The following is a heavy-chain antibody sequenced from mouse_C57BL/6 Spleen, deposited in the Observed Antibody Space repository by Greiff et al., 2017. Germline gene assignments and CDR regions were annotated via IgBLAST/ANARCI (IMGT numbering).Heavy chain of an antibody. CDR3: ARNYGSSYAMDY. D-gene: IGHD1-1*01. V-gene: IGHV2-2*01. Sequence: QVQLQQPGPGLVQPSQSLSITCTVSGFSLTSYGVHWVRQSPGKGLEWLGVIWSGGSTDYNAAFISRRSISKDNSKSQVIFKMNSLQADDTAIDYCARNYGSSYAMDYWGQGTSVTVSS. J-gene: IGHJ4*01. CDR1: GFSLTSYG. CDR2: IWSGGST.